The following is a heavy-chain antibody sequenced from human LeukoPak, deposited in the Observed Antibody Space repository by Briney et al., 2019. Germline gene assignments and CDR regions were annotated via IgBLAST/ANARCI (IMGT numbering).Heavy chain of an antibody. V-gene: IGHV1-69*06. CDR3: ARVRYYDFWSGYPAFDY. CDR1: GGTFSSYA. D-gene: IGHD3-3*01. J-gene: IGHJ4*02. CDR2: IIPIFGTA. Sequence: ASVKVSCKASGGTFSSYAISWVRQAPGQGLEWMGGIIPIFGTANYAQKFQGRVTITADKSTSTAYMELSSLRSEDTAVYYCARVRYYDFWSGYPAFDYWGQGTLVTVSS.